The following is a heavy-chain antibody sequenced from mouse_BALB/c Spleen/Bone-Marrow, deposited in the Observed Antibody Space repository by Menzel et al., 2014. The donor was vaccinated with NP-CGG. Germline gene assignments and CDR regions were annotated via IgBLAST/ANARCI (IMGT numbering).Heavy chain of an antibody. J-gene: IGHJ3*01. CDR1: GFDFSRYW. D-gene: IGHD2-2*01. CDR2: INPDSSTI. Sequence: EVKLMESGGGLVQPGGSLKLPCAASGFDFSRYWMSWVRQAPRKGLEWIGEINPDSSTINYTPSLKDNFIISRDNAKNTLYLQMSKVRSEDTALYYCARRGGYFAYWGQGTLVTVSA. V-gene: IGHV4-1*02. CDR3: ARRGGYFAY.